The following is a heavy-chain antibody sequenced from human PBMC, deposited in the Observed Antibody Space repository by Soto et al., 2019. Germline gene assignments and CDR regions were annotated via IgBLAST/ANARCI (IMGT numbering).Heavy chain of an antibody. V-gene: IGHV5-10-1*03. CDR1: GYSFTSYW. J-gene: IGHJ6*02. D-gene: IGHD3-16*01. CDR2: IDPSDSYT. CDR3: ARHVWGTGLTRDHMDV. Sequence: EVQLVQSGAEVKKPGESLRISCKGSGYSFTSYWISWVRQMPGKGLEWMGRIDPSDSYTNYSPSFQGHVTISADKSISTAYLQWSSLKASDTAMYYCARHVWGTGLTRDHMDVCGQGTTVTVSS.